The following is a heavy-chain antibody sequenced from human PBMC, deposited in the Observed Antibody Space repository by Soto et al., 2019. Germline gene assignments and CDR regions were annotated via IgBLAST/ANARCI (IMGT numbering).Heavy chain of an antibody. D-gene: IGHD2-15*01. CDR2: IIPIFGTA. Sequence: ASVKVSCKASGGTFSSYAISWVRQAPGQGLEWMGGIIPIFGTANYAQKFQGRVTVTADESTSTAYMELSSLRSEDTAVYYCASLCSGGSCYFNYFDYWGQGTLVTVSS. CDR1: GGTFSSYA. J-gene: IGHJ4*02. CDR3: ASLCSGGSCYFNYFDY. V-gene: IGHV1-69*13.